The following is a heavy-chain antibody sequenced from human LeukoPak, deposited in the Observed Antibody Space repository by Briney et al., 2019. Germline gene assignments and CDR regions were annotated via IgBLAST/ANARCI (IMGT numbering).Heavy chain of an antibody. V-gene: IGHV3-48*02. CDR3: TRAAQPSRHDFWSGYYRLLHYFDF. D-gene: IGHD3-3*01. J-gene: IGHJ4*02. Sequence: GGSLRLSCAASEFAFGSYSMNWVRQAPGKGLEWISYISSSGYTTYYADSVKGRFAISRDNAKNSLYLQMSGLRDEDTAVYYCTRAAQPSRHDFWSGYYRLLHYFDFWGQGTLVAVSS. CDR2: ISSSGYTT. CDR1: EFAFGSYS.